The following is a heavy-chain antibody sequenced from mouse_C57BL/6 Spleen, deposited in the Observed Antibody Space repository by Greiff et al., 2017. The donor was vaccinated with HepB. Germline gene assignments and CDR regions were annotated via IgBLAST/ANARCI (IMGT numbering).Heavy chain of an antibody. CDR2: INPNNGGT. CDR1: GYTFTDYY. CDR3: ANYGSSYHYYAMDY. J-gene: IGHJ4*01. Sequence: VQLQQSGPELVKPGASVKISCKASGYTFTDYYMNWVKQSHGKSLEWIGDINPNNGGTSYNQKFKGKVTLTVDKSSSTAYMELRSLTSEDSAVYYCANYGSSYHYYAMDYWGQGTSVTVSS. V-gene: IGHV1-26*01. D-gene: IGHD1-1*01.